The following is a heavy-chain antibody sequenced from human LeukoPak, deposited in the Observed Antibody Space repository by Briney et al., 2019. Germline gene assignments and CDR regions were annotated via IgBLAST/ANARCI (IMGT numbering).Heavy chain of an antibody. CDR2: INPNSGGT. J-gene: IGHJ5*02. Sequence: ASVKVSCKASGYTFTGYYMHWVRQAPGQGLEWMGWINPNSGGTNYAQKFQGRVTMTRDTSISTAYMELSRLRSDDTAVYYCARDRPRGAAAGLNWFDPWGQGNLVTVSS. V-gene: IGHV1-2*02. CDR3: ARDRPRGAAAGLNWFDP. D-gene: IGHD6-13*01. CDR1: GYTFTGYY.